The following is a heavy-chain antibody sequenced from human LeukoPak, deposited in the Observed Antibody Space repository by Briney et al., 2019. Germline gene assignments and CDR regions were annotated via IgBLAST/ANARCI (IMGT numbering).Heavy chain of an antibody. D-gene: IGHD6-13*01. CDR3: ARHVRKRGIAAAGSPGWFDP. CDR2: IYYSGST. J-gene: IGHJ5*02. Sequence: SETLSLTCTVSGGSISSSSYSWGWIRQPPGKGLEWIGSIYYSGSTYFNPSLKSRVTISVDTSKNQFSLKLSSVTAADTAVYYCARHVRKRGIAAAGSPGWFDPWGQGTLVTVSS. V-gene: IGHV4-39*01. CDR1: GGSISSSSYS.